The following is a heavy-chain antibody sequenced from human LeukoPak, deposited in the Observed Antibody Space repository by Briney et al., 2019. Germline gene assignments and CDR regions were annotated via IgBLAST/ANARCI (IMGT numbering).Heavy chain of an antibody. Sequence: SGGSLRLSCAASGFTVSSNYMSWVRQAPGKGLEWVSVIYSGGSTYYADSVKGRFTISRDNSKNTLYLQMNSLRAEDTAVYYCAREGDSSVYYDYWGQGTLVTVSS. J-gene: IGHJ4*02. CDR3: AREGDSSVYYDY. D-gene: IGHD3-22*01. V-gene: IGHV3-66*01. CDR1: GFTVSSNY. CDR2: IYSGGST.